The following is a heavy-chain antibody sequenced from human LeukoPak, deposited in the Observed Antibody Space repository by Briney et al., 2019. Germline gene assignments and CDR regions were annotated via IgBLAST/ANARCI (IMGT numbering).Heavy chain of an antibody. D-gene: IGHD6-19*01. J-gene: IGHJ4*02. Sequence: SETLSLTCAVYGGSFSGYYWSWIRQPPGKGLEWIGETNHSGSTNYNPSLKSRVTISVDTSKNQFSLKLSSVTAADTAVYYCARVAVAGIDYWGQGTLVTVSS. V-gene: IGHV4-34*01. CDR1: GGSFSGYY. CDR3: ARVAVAGIDY. CDR2: TNHSGST.